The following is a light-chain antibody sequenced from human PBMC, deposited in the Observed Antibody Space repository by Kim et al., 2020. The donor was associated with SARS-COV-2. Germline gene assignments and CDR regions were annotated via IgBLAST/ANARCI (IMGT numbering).Light chain of an antibody. Sequence: SYELTQPPSVSVSPGQTATNTCSGDKLGEKYVSWYQQKPGQSPVVIIYEDNKRPSLIPERFSGSNSGNTATLTISGTPTTDEADYYCQAWDRITASYVFGTGTKVTVL. CDR1: KLGEKY. CDR3: QAWDRITASYV. CDR2: EDN. J-gene: IGLJ1*01. V-gene: IGLV3-1*01.